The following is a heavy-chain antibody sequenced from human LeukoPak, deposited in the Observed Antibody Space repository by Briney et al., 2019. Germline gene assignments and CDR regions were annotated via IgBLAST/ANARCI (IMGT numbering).Heavy chain of an antibody. CDR1: GFTFSSYG. V-gene: IGHV3-33*01. J-gene: IGHJ4*02. D-gene: IGHD4-17*01. CDR2: IWYDGSNK. CDR3: ARKLYGDYDFGY. Sequence: GGSLRLSCAASGFTFSSYGMHWVRQAPGKGLEWVAVIWYDGSNKYYADSVKGRFTISRDNSKNTLYLQMNSLRAEDTAVYYCARKLYGDYDFGYWGQGTLVTVSS.